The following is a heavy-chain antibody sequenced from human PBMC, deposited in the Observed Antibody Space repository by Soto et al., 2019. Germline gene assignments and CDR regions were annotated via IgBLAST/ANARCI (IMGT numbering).Heavy chain of an antibody. Sequence: GASVKLSCKASGYTFTSYDFNWVRQATGQGLEWMGWVNPNSGNTDYAQKFQGRVTMTRNTSISTAYTELSSLRSEDTAVYYCARGRDDFWSGYYLRNYYYMDVWGKGTTVTVSS. CDR1: GYTFTSYD. CDR3: ARGRDDFWSGYYLRNYYYMDV. J-gene: IGHJ6*03. V-gene: IGHV1-8*01. D-gene: IGHD3-3*01. CDR2: VNPNSGNT.